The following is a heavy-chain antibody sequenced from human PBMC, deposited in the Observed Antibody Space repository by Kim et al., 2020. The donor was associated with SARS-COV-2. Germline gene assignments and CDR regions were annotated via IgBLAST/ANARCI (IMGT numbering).Heavy chain of an antibody. CDR3: ARGWRSFWSGYRKTNWFDP. D-gene: IGHD3-3*01. V-gene: IGHV4-34*01. CDR2: INHSGST. CDR1: GGSFSGYY. Sequence: SETLSLTCAVYGGSFSGYYWSWIRQPPGKGLEWIGEINHSGSTNYNPSLKSRVTISVDTSKNQFSLKLSSVTAADTAVYYCARGWRSFWSGYRKTNWFDP. J-gene: IGHJ5*02.